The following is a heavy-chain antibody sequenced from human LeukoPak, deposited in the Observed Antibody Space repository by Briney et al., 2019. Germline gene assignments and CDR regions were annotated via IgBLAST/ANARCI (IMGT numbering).Heavy chain of an antibody. J-gene: IGHJ5*02. CDR3: ARGEWQQLVGTT. V-gene: IGHV4-61*09. Sequence: PSETLSLTCTVSGGSISSGSYYWSWIRQPAGKGLEWIGHIYTSGSTNYNPSLKSRVTISVDTSKNQFSLKLSSVTAADTAVYYCARGEWQQLVGTTWGQGTLVTVSS. D-gene: IGHD6-13*01. CDR1: GGSISSGSYY. CDR2: IYTSGST.